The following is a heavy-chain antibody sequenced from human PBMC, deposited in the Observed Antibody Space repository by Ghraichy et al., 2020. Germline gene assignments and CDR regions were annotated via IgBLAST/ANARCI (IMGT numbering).Heavy chain of an antibody. D-gene: IGHD5-18*01. CDR2: IYYSGST. CDR3: ARPGYSYGYREGYFDY. CDR1: GGSISSSSYY. Sequence: SETLSLTCTVSGGSISSSSYYWGWIRQPPGKGLEWIGSIYYSGSTYYNPSLKSRVTISVDTSKNQFSLKLSSVTAADTAVYYCARPGYSYGYREGYFDYWGQGTLVTVSS. J-gene: IGHJ4*02. V-gene: IGHV4-39*01.